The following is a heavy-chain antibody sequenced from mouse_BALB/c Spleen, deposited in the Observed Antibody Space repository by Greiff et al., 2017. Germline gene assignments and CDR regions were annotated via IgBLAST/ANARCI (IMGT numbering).Heavy chain of an antibody. D-gene: IGHD1-2*01. CDR2: IRNKANGYTT. CDR3: ARAPTTAHWYFDV. V-gene: IGHV7-3*02. J-gene: IGHJ1*01. Sequence: EVQLVESGGGLVQPGGSLRLSCATSGFTFTDYYMSWVRQPPGKALEWLGFIRNKANGYTTEYSASVKGRFTISRDNSQSILYLQMNTLRAEDSATYYCARAPTTAHWYFDVWGAGTTVTVSS. CDR1: GFTFTDYY.